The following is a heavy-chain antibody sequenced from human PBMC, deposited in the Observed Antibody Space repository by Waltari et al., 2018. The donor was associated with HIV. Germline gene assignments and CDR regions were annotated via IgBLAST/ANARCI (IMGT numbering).Heavy chain of an antibody. CDR2: IFHSGNT. CDR3: ARRPHCSGSICYTRWFDS. CDR1: GYSISSGYY. J-gene: IGHJ5*01. V-gene: IGHV4-38-2*02. Sequence: QVQLQESGPGLVKPSETLSLICTVSGYSISSGYYWGWIRQPPGKWLEWIGSIFHSGNTYYNPSLKSRVTISMDTSKNQFSLNLSSVTAADTAVYYCARRPHCSGSICYTRWFDSWGQGTLVTVSA. D-gene: IGHD2-2*02.